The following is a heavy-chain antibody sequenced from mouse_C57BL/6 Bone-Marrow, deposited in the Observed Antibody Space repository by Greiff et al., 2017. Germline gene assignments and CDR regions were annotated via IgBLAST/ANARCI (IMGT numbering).Heavy chain of an antibody. Sequence: VQLQQSGAELVRPGTSVKMSCKASGYTFTNYWIGWAKQRPGHCLEWIGDIYPGGGYTNYNEKVKGKATLTADKASSTAYMQFSSLTSEDSAIYYCARLGVWYAMDYWGQGTSVTVSS. V-gene: IGHV1-63*01. CDR2: IYPGGGYT. CDR3: ARLGVWYAMDY. J-gene: IGHJ4*01. CDR1: GYTFTNYW.